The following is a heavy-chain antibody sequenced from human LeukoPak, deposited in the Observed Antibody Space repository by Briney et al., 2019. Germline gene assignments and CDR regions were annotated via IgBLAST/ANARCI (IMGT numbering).Heavy chain of an antibody. CDR1: GYSFTAYY. CDR2: NNPENSGT. D-gene: IGHD3-3*01. Sequence: ASVKVSCKASGYSFTAYYVHWVRQAPGQGLEWMGWNNPENSGTKYAQKFQGRVTMTTDTAIRTAYLELRSLRSDDTAVYYCARDITIFGVVISWFDPWGQGTLVTVSS. CDR3: ARDITIFGVVISWFDP. V-gene: IGHV1-2*02. J-gene: IGHJ5*02.